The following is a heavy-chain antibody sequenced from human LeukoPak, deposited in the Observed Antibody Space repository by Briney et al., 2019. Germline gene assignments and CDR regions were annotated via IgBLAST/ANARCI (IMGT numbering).Heavy chain of an antibody. J-gene: IGHJ5*02. Sequence: GGSLRLSCAVSGFSINNYWMHWVRQAPGKGLVWVARINSDGSSTTYADSVKGRFTISRDNAKNTLYLQMNSLRVDDTAEYYCTRAYQQHLINWFDPWGQGTLVTVSS. D-gene: IGHD6-13*01. CDR1: GFSINNYW. CDR2: INSDGSST. V-gene: IGHV3-74*03. CDR3: TRAYQQHLINWFDP.